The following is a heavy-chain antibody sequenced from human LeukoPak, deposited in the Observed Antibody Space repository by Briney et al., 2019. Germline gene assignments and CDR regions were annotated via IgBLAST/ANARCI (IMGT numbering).Heavy chain of an antibody. V-gene: IGHV3-30*02. D-gene: IGHD3-3*01. Sequence: PGGSLRLSCAASGFTFSSYGMHWVRQAPGKGLEWVAFIRYDGSNEYYADSVKGRFTISRDNSKNTLYLQMNSLRAEDTAVYYCAKVDGGLRFLEWLLPIALDYWGQGTLVTVSS. J-gene: IGHJ4*02. CDR1: GFTFSSYG. CDR2: IRYDGSNE. CDR3: AKVDGGLRFLEWLLPIALDY.